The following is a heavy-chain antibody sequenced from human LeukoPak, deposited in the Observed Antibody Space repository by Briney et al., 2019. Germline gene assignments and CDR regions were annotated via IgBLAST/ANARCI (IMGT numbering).Heavy chain of an antibody. J-gene: IGHJ5*02. CDR2: IIPILGIA. V-gene: IGHV1-69*04. Sequence: GASVKVSCKASGGTFSSYAISWVRQAPGQGLEWMGRIIPILGIANYAQKFQGRVTITADKSTSTAYMELSSLRSEDTAVYYCARDRLGFEMGVLRYFDWLSHWGQGTLVTVSS. CDR1: GGTFSSYA. CDR3: ARDRLGFEMGVLRYFDWLSH. D-gene: IGHD3-9*01.